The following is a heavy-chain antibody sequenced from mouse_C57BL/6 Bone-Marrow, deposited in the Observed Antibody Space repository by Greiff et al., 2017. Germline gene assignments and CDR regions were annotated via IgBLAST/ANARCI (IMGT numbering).Heavy chain of an antibody. CDR1: GYAFTNYL. D-gene: IGHD1-1*01. V-gene: IGHV1-54*01. CDR2: INPGSGGT. CDR3: ARDGYYYAMDY. Sequence: QVQLQQSGAELVRPGTSVKVSCKASGYAFTNYLIEWVKQRPGQGLEWIGVINPGSGGTNYNEKFKGKATLTADKSSSTAYMQLSSLTSEDSAVYFCARDGYYYAMDYWGQGTSVTVSS. J-gene: IGHJ4*01.